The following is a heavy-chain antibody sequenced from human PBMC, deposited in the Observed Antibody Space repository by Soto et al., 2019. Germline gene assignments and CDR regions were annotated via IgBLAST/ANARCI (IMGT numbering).Heavy chain of an antibody. J-gene: IGHJ5*02. CDR3: AKGLPERRSAYYRYNWFDP. V-gene: IGHV3-23*01. D-gene: IGHD3-3*01. Sequence: EVQLLESGGGSVQPGKSLRLSCAASGFTFSSYAMSWVRQAPGKGLEWVSVISGSGGSTYYADSVKGRFTISRDNSKNTLYLQMNKLRVDDTAVYYCAKGLPERRSAYYRYNWFDPWGQGTLVTVSS. CDR1: GFTFSSYA. CDR2: ISGSGGST.